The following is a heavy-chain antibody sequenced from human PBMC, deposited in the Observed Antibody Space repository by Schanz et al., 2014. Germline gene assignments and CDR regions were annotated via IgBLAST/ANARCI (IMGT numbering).Heavy chain of an antibody. CDR1: GFAFSDYY. CDR3: ARVPEPGWFDP. J-gene: IGHJ5*02. V-gene: IGHV3-23*01. CDR2: ISGSGGST. Sequence: EVQLLESGGGLVQPGGSLRLSCAASGFAFSDYYMSWILQAPGKGLEWVSAISGSGGSTYYADSVKGRFTISRDNSKNTLYLQMNSLRAEDTAVYYCARVPEPGWFDPWGQGTLVTVSS. D-gene: IGHD1-26*01.